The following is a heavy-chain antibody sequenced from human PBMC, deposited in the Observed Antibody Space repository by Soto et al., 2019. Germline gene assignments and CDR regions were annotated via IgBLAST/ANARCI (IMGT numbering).Heavy chain of an antibody. Sequence: SETLSLTCTVSGDSISAYSWSWVRQPPGKGLEWIGNIHYNGNTKYSPSLKSRVTMSVDTSKNQFSLKLSSVTAADTAVYYCARKALDYVWGSYRPPDAFDIWGQGTMVTVSS. D-gene: IGHD3-16*02. CDR2: IHYNGNT. CDR1: GDSISAYS. V-gene: IGHV4-59*01. J-gene: IGHJ3*02. CDR3: ARKALDYVWGSYRPPDAFDI.